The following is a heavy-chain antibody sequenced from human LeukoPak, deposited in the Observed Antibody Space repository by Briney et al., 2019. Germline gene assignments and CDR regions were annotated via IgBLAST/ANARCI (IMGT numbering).Heavy chain of an antibody. CDR1: GYTFTGYY. Sequence: ASVKVSCKASGYTFTGYYMHWVRQAPGQGLEWMGWINPNSGGTNYAQKFQGRVTMTRDTSISTAYMELSRLRSDDTAVYYCASLYCSSTSCSDYWGQGTLVTVSS. CDR3: ASLYCSSTSCSDY. CDR2: INPNSGGT. V-gene: IGHV1-2*02. D-gene: IGHD2-2*01. J-gene: IGHJ4*02.